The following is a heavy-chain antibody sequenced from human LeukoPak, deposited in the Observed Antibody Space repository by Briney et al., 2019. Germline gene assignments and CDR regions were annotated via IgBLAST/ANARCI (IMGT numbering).Heavy chain of an antibody. CDR3: AHTGVPMTTIDY. CDR1: GFTFSSYA. Sequence: GGSLRLSCAASGFTFSSYAMSWVRQAPGKGLEWVSAISGSGGSTYYADSVKGRFTISGDNSKNTLYLQMNSLRAEDTAVYYCAHTGVPMTTIDYWGQGTLVTVSS. D-gene: IGHD4-17*01. CDR2: ISGSGGST. V-gene: IGHV3-23*01. J-gene: IGHJ4*02.